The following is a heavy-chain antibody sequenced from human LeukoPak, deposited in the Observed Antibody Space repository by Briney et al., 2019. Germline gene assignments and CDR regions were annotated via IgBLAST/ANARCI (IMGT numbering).Heavy chain of an antibody. D-gene: IGHD3-10*01. V-gene: IGHV3-23*01. CDR3: ATGEPEYYYGSGSYYGYGMDV. CDR1: GFVFTNYA. J-gene: IGHJ6*04. CDR2: IHNSGGGYST. Sequence: GGSLRLSCAASGFVFTNYAMAWVRQTPGKGLEWVSTIHNSGGGYSTYYADSVRGRFTVSRDNSDNTLFLQMYNLRAEDTAVYYCATGEPEYYYGSGSYYGYGMDVWGKGTTVTVSS.